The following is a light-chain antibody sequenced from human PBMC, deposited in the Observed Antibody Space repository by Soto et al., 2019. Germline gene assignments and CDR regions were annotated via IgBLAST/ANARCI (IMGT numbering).Light chain of an antibody. CDR2: GTS. V-gene: IGKV3-20*01. CDR3: QQYGSSVS. CDR1: QSVSSSY. J-gene: IGKJ3*01. Sequence: ELVLTQSPGTLSLSPGERATLSCRASQSVSSSYLAWYQQKPGQAPRLLIYGTSNRATGIPDRFSGSWSRTDFILTISRLEPEDLAVYYCQQYGSSVSFGPGTKVDIK.